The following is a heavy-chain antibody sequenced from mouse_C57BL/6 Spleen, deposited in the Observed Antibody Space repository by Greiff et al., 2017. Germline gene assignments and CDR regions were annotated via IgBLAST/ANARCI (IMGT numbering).Heavy chain of an antibody. CDR1: GYTFTSYW. V-gene: IGHV1-61*01. D-gene: IGHD2-4*01. J-gene: IGHJ2*01. CDR3: ARGKGDYDVFFDY. Sequence: QVQLQQPGAELVRPGSSVKLSCKASGYTFTSYWMDWVKQRPGQGLEWIGNIYPSDSETHYNQKFKDKATLTVDKSSSTAYMQLSSLTSEDSAVYYGARGKGDYDVFFDYWGQGTTLTVSS. CDR2: IYPSDSET.